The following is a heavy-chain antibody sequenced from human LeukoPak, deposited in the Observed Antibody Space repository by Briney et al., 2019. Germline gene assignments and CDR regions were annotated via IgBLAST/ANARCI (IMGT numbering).Heavy chain of an antibody. CDR2: IYYSGST. V-gene: IGHV4-30-4*01. CDR1: GGSISSGDYY. CDR3: AREDTVTTFDY. D-gene: IGHD4-17*01. J-gene: IGHJ4*02. Sequence: PSQTLSLTCTVSGGSISSGDYYWSWMRQPPGKGLEWIGYIYYSGSTYYNPSLKSRVTISVDTSKNQFSLKLSSVTAADTAVYYCAREDTVTTFDYWGQGTLVTVSS.